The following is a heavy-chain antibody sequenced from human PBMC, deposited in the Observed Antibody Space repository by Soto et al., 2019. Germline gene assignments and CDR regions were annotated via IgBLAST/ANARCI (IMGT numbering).Heavy chain of an antibody. CDR1: GGSFSSSGYY. J-gene: IGHJ6*02. V-gene: IGHV4-30-4*08. CDR3: ARCRVVDRGSYYSVMDV. Sequence: SETLSLTCSVSGGSFSSSGYYWSWIRQPPGKGLEWIGYILYSGTAYYNPSLKSRVTISIDTSKYQFSLRLTSVTAADTAVYYCARCRVVDRGSYYSVMDVWGQGTTVTVSS. D-gene: IGHD3-10*01. CDR2: ILYSGTA.